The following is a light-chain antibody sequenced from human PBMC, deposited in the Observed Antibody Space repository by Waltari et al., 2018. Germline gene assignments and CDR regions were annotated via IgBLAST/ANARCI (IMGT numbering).Light chain of an antibody. CDR3: QQDYSSPYT. V-gene: IGKV4-1*01. CDR1: QSVLYSSNDKNY. CDR2: WAS. J-gene: IGKJ2*01. Sequence: DIVMTQSPDSLAVSVGERATINCKSSQSVLYSSNDKNYLAWYQQKPGQPPKLLIYWASTRESGVPDRFSGSGSGTEFTLTISSLQAEDVAVYYCQQDYSSPYTFGQGTKLEIK.